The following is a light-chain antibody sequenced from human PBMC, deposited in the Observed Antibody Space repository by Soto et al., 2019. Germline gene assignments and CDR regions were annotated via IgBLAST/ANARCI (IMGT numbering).Light chain of an antibody. V-gene: IGKV3-15*01. Sequence: EIVMTQSPATLSVSPGERATLSCRASQSISSHLAWYQQKPGKTPRLLTHGASTSATAIPARFSGSRSGTEFTRVIGSLQAEDFAVYYCQQYHYWWAFGQGTKVEIK. CDR1: QSISSH. J-gene: IGKJ1*01. CDR2: GAS. CDR3: QQYHYWWA.